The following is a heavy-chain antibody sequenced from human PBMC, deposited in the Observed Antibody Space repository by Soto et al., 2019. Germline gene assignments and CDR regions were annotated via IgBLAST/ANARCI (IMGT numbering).Heavy chain of an antibody. CDR1: GFTFTSSA. CDR3: AADPKYYYDSSGYPHGAFDI. CDR2: IVVGSGNT. D-gene: IGHD3-22*01. V-gene: IGHV1-58*01. Sequence: SVKVSCKASGFTFTSSAVQCVRQARGQRLEWIGWIVVGSGNTNYAQKFQERVTITRDMSTSTAYMELSSLRSEDTAVYYCAADPKYYYDSSGYPHGAFDIWGQGTMVTVSS. J-gene: IGHJ3*02.